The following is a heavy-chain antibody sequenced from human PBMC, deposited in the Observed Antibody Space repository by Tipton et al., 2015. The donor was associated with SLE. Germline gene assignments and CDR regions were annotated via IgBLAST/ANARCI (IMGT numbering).Heavy chain of an antibody. Sequence: SLRLSCAASGFTFTSYAMSWVRQAPGKGLEWVSAITGSADATFYADSVKGRFSISRDNSKSIVYLQMNSLRAEDTAKYYCTKDPDWNYVWGQATPVPVSS. CDR1: GFTFTSYA. J-gene: IGHJ4*02. D-gene: IGHD1-7*01. CDR2: ITGSADAT. CDR3: TKDPDWNYV. V-gene: IGHV3-23*01.